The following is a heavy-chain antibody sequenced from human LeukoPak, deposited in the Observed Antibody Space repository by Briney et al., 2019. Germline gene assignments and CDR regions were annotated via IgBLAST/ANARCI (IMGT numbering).Heavy chain of an antibody. CDR3: ARHMSYYDFWSGYYGNAFDI. Sequence: PSEALSLTCTVSGGSISSSSYYWGWIRQPPGKGLEWIGSIYYSGGTYYNPSLKSRITISVDTSKNQFSLRLSSVTAADTAVYYCARHMSYYDFWSGYYGNAFDIWGQGTMVTVSS. CDR2: IYYSGGT. CDR1: GGSISSSSYY. J-gene: IGHJ3*02. V-gene: IGHV4-39*01. D-gene: IGHD3-3*01.